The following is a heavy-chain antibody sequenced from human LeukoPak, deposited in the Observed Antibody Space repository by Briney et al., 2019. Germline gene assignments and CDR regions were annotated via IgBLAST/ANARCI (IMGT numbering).Heavy chain of an antibody. J-gene: IGHJ4*02. D-gene: IGHD3-10*01. V-gene: IGHV3-23*01. CDR3: AKVSLITMVRGAPPSYYFDY. Sequence: GSLRLSCAASGFTFSSYAMSWVRQAPGKGLEWVSAISGSGGSTYYAVSVKGRFTISRDNSKNTLYLQMNSLRAEDTAVYYCAKVSLITMVRGAPPSYYFDYWGQGTLVTVSS. CDR1: GFTFSSYA. CDR2: ISGSGGST.